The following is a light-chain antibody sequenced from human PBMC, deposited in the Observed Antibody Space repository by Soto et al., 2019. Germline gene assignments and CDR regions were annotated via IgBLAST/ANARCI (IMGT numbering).Light chain of an antibody. CDR1: QSVSSW. CDR2: KAS. Sequence: DLQITQSPSTLSASVGYRVTITFRSSQSVSSWLAWFQQKPGKAPKLLICKASSLESGVPSRFSGSRSGTEFTLTISSLQTDDFATYYCKQYNSYPLTFGGGTKVDIK. V-gene: IGKV1-5*03. J-gene: IGKJ4*01. CDR3: KQYNSYPLT.